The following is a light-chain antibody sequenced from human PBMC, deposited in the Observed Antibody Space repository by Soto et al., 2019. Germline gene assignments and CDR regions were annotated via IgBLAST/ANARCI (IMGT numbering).Light chain of an antibody. Sequence: EIVMTQSPATLAVSPGERATLSCRASQSISDNVAWYQQKRGQAPRLLLYDRGTRATDVPARFSAGGSETEFTLTISSLQSEDFAVYYCQQYDNWPRTFGQGTKVE. J-gene: IGKJ1*01. CDR3: QQYDNWPRT. V-gene: IGKV3-15*01. CDR1: QSISDN. CDR2: DRG.